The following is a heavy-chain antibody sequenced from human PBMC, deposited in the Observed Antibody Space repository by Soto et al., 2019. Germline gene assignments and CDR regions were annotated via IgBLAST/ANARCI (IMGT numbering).Heavy chain of an antibody. CDR1: GYSISSSNW. D-gene: IGHD1-26*01. CDR3: ARREIQGPIDY. CDR2: IYYSGTT. V-gene: IGHV4-28*01. Sequence: QVQLQESGPGLVKPSDTLSLTCAVSGYSISSSNWWGWIRQPPGKGLEWIGYIYYSGTTYYNPSLTSXXTXSXXTSKNQFSLKRTSVTAVETAVYYCARREIQGPIDYWGQGTLVTVSS. J-gene: IGHJ4*02.